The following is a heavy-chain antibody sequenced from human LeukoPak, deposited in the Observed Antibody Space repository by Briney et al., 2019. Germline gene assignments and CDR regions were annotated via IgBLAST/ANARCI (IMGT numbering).Heavy chain of an antibody. CDR1: GFTFSSYE. J-gene: IGHJ4*02. V-gene: IGHV3-48*03. Sequence: PGGSLRLSCGASGFTFSSYEMNWVRQAPGKGLEWVSYISSGGSAIYYADSVKGRFTISRDNAKNSLYLQMNSLRAEDTAVYYRARNDYSSSSYFYWGQGTLVTVSS. CDR2: ISSGGSAI. D-gene: IGHD6-6*01. CDR3: ARNDYSSSSYFY.